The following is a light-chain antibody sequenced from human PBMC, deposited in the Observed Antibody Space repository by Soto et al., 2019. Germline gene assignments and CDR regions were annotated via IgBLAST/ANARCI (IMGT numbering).Light chain of an antibody. V-gene: IGKV1-39*01. J-gene: IGKJ1*01. Sequence: DIQMTQSPSSLYASVGDRVTITCRASQSVSTHLSWYQQKPGKAPKLLIYGAYRLQSWVSSRFSGRRYGTDFTLTISNLQPEDSATYYCQQSDGPSWTVGQGTKVEIK. CDR2: GAY. CDR3: QQSDGPSWT. CDR1: QSVSTH.